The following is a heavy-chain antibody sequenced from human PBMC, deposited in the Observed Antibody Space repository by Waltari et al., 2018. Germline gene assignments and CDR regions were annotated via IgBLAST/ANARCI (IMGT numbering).Heavy chain of an antibody. J-gene: IGHJ6*03. V-gene: IGHV4-4*07. CDR1: GGSISSSY. CDR2: IYTSGST. CDR3: ARGQVLLWFGNYYYYMDV. D-gene: IGHD3-10*01. Sequence: QVQLQASGPGLVKPAETLSITCTVSGGSISSSYWSSIRQPAGKGLEWIGRIYTSGSTNYNPSLKSRVTMSVDTSKNQFSLKLSSVTAADTAVYYCARGQVLLWFGNYYYYMDVWGKGTTVTVSS.